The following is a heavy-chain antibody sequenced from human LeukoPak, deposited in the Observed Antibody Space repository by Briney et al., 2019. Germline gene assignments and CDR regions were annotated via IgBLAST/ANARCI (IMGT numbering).Heavy chain of an antibody. CDR2: IYYSGST. D-gene: IGHD3-9*01. CDR3: ARDRPYDILRADAFDI. Sequence: SETLSLTCTVSGGSISSSSYYWGWIRQPPGKGLEWIGSIYYSGSTYYNPSLKSRVTISVDTSKNQFSLKLSSVTAADTAVYYCARDRPYDILRADAFDIWGQGTMVTVSS. V-gene: IGHV4-39*01. J-gene: IGHJ3*02. CDR1: GGSISSSSYY.